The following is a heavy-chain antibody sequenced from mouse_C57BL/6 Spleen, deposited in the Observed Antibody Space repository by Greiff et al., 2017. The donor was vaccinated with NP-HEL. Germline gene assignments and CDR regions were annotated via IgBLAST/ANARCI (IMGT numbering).Heavy chain of an antibody. V-gene: IGHV1-64*01. J-gene: IGHJ1*03. CDR3: ARHDAYGSSYDGYFDV. D-gene: IGHD1-1*01. CDR1: GYTFTSYW. CDR2: IHPNSGST. Sequence: QVQLQQPGAELVKPGASVKLSCKASGYTFTSYWMHWVKQRPGQGLEWIGMIHPNSGSTNYNEKFKSKATLTVDKSSSTAYMQRSSLTSEDSAVYNWARHDAYGSSYDGYFDVWGTGTTVTVSS.